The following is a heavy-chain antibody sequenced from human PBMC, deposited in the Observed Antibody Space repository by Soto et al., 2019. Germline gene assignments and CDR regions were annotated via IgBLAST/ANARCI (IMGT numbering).Heavy chain of an antibody. J-gene: IGHJ2*01. CDR1: GYTFSNYF. CDR2: VNPKRGGT. V-gene: IGHV1-2*02. D-gene: IGHD3-3*01. Sequence: QVLLVQSGAEVTEPGASVKVSFKTYGYTFSNYFLHWVRQAPGQGPEWMGFVNPKRGGTEYAQKFQGRVTMTRDTSINTVYLDLSRLTSDDTAIYYCARDSGIPGRFWYFDIWGRGTLVTVSS. CDR3: ARDSGIPGRFWYFDI.